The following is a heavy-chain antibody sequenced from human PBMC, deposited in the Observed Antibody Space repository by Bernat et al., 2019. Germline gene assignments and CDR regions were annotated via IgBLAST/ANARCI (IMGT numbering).Heavy chain of an antibody. D-gene: IGHD6-13*01. CDR2: INQDGSEK. CDR3: TRSLATAV. J-gene: IGHJ4*02. Sequence: EVQLVESGGDLVQPGGSLRLSCAASGFTLSTYWMTWVRQAPGKGLEWVANINQDGSEKYYVDSVKGRFTISRDNAKNSLYLQMNSLRAEDTAVYYCTRSLATAVWGQGTLVTVSS. V-gene: IGHV3-7*01. CDR1: GFTLSTYW.